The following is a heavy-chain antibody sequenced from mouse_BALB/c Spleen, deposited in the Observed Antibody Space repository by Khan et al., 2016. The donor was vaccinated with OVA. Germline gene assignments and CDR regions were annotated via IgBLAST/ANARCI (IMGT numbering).Heavy chain of an antibody. Sequence: EVQLVESGPGLVKPSQSLSLTCTVTGFSITSDYAWNWIRQFPGNRLEWMGFVSYSGNTNYNPSLRSRFSITRDTSKNQFFLQLNSLTSEDTATYDCARICGGDFDYWGQGTTLTVSS. CDR3: ARICGGDFDY. CDR1: GFSITSDYA. J-gene: IGHJ2*01. V-gene: IGHV3-2*02. CDR2: VSYSGNT.